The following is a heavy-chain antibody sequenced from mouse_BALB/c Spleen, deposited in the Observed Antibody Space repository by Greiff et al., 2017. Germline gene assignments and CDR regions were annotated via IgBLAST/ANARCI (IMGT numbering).Heavy chain of an antibody. J-gene: IGHJ4*01. D-gene: IGHD2-12*01. CDR2: ISSGGGST. CDR3: ARLRQGYYYAMDY. V-gene: IGHV5-12-1*01. Sequence: EVQLVESGGGLVKPGGSLKLSCAASGFAFSSYDMSWVRQTPEKRLEWVAYISSGGGSTYYPDTVKGRFTISRDNAKNTLYLQMSSLKSEDTAMYYCARLRQGYYYAMDYWGQGTSVTVSS. CDR1: GFAFSSYD.